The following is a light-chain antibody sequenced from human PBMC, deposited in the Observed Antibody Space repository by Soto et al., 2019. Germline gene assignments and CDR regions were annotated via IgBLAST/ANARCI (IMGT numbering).Light chain of an antibody. CDR2: DAS. J-gene: IGKJ1*01. Sequence: DIEMTQSRSTLSSSVGETVTITCRASQSISSWLAWYQQKPGKAPKVLIYDASSLESGVPSRFSGSGSGTEFTLTISSLQPDDFAAYYCQQYNSYSTFGQGTKVDI. V-gene: IGKV1-5*01. CDR1: QSISSW. CDR3: QQYNSYST.